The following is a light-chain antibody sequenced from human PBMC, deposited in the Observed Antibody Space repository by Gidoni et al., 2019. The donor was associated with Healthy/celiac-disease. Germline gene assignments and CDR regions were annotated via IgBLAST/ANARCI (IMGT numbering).Light chain of an antibody. CDR3: QQSYSTLAT. CDR1: QSISSY. CDR2: AAS. Sequence: DIQMTQSPSSLSASVGDRVTITCRASQSISSYLNWYQQKPGKAPKLLIYAASSLQSGVPSRFSGSGSGTAFTLTISSLQPEDFATYYCQQSYSTLATFRPXTKVDI. V-gene: IGKV1-39*01. J-gene: IGKJ3*01.